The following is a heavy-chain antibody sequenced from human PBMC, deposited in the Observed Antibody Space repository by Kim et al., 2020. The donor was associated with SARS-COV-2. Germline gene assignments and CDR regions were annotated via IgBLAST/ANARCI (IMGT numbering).Heavy chain of an antibody. CDR2: INSDGSST. J-gene: IGHJ6*02. D-gene: IGHD6-6*01. CDR3: AREGQLHYYYYGMDV. V-gene: IGHV3-74*01. Sequence: GGSLRLSCAASGFTFSSYWMHWVRQAPGKGLVWVSRINSDGSSTSYADSVKGRFTISRDNAKNTLYLQMNSLRAEDTAVYYCAREGQLHYYYYGMDVWGQGTTVTVSS. CDR1: GFTFSSYW.